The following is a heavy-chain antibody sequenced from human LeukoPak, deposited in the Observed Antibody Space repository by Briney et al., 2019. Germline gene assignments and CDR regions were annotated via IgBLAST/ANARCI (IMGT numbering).Heavy chain of an antibody. CDR3: ARAPIVGATTVDY. CDR2: IYSDNT. V-gene: IGHV3-53*01. Sequence: PGGSLRLSCTVSGFTVSSNSMSWVRQAPGKGLEWVSFIYSDNTHYSDSVKGRFTISRDNSKNTLYLQMNSLRAEDTAVYYCARAPIVGATTVDYWGQGTLVTVSS. D-gene: IGHD1-26*01. J-gene: IGHJ4*02. CDR1: GFTVSSNS.